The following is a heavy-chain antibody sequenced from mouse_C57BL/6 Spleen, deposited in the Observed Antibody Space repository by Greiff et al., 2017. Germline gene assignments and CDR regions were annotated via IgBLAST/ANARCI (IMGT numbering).Heavy chain of an antibody. CDR2: IYPGSGST. D-gene: IGHD3-3*01. J-gene: IGHJ3*01. V-gene: IGHV1-55*01. CDR1: GNPFTSYW. Sequence: QVQLQQPGAELVKPGASVKMSCKASGNPFTSYWITWGKQRPGHGLEWIGDIYPGSGSTNYNEKFKSKATLTVDTSSSTAYMQLSSLTSEDSSVYYCARRILGTDYWRQWTLVTVSA. CDR3: ARRILGTDY.